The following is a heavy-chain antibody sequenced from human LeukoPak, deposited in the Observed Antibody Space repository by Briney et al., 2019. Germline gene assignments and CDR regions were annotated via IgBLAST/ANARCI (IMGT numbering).Heavy chain of an antibody. CDR2: ICSSGST. J-gene: IGHJ6*02. CDR3: AREAARDYYYGMDV. CDR1: GASIRTYY. V-gene: IGHV4-4*07. Sequence: SETLSLTCTVSGASIRTYYWNWLRQPAGKRLEWIGRICSSGSTNYNPSLKSRVTISVDTSKNQFSLKLSSVTAADTAVYYCAREAARDYYYGMDVWGQGTTVTVSS.